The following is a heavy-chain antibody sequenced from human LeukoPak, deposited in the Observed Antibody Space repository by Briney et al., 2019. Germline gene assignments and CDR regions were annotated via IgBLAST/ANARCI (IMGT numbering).Heavy chain of an antibody. J-gene: IGHJ4*02. V-gene: IGHV3-15*01. CDR2: IKSKTDGGTT. Sequence: PGGSLRLSCAASGFTFSNAWMSWVRQAPGKGLEWVGRIKSKTDGGTTDYAAPVKGRFTISRDDSKNTLYLQMNSLKTEDTAVYYCTTDEYYDSSGYYYGLEFDYWGQGNLVTVSS. CDR3: TTDEYYDSSGYYYGLEFDY. CDR1: GFTFSNAW. D-gene: IGHD3-22*01.